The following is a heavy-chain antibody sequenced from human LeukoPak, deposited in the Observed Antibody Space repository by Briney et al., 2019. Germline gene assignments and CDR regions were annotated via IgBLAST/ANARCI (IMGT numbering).Heavy chain of an antibody. CDR2: INSDGSST. D-gene: IGHD6-19*01. CDR1: GFTFSSYA. CDR3: ARDPRHSSGPGSNWFDP. J-gene: IGHJ5*02. Sequence: GGSLRLSCAASGFTFSSYAMSWVRQAPGKGLEWVSRINSDGSSTSYADSVKGRFTISRDNAKNTLYLQMNSLRAEDTAVYYCARDPRHSSGPGSNWFDPWGQGTLVTVSS. V-gene: IGHV3-74*01.